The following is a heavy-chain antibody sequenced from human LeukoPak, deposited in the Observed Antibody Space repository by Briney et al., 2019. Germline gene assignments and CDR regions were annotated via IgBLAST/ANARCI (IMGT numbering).Heavy chain of an antibody. Sequence: SGTLSLTCAVSGYSISSGYYWGWIRQPPGKGLEWIGSIYHSGSTYYNPSLKSRVTISVDTSKNQFSLKLSSVTAADTAAYYCARQRDVLRFLEWLLYSDYWGQGTLVTVSS. CDR3: ARQRDVLRFLEWLLYSDY. V-gene: IGHV4-38-2*01. D-gene: IGHD3-3*01. CDR1: GYSISSGYY. CDR2: IYHSGST. J-gene: IGHJ4*02.